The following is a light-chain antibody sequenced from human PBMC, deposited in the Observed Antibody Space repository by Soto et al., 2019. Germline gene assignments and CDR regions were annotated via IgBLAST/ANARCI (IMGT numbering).Light chain of an antibody. CDR2: GAS. CDR1: QSVSSY. V-gene: IGKV3-20*01. J-gene: IGKJ1*01. CDR3: QQYGSSPWT. Sequence: EIVLTQSPATLSLSPGERATLSCRASQSVSSYLAWYQQKPGQAPRLLIYGASSRATGIPDRFSGSGSGTDFTLTIRRLEPGDFAVYYCQQYGSSPWTFGQGTKVDIK.